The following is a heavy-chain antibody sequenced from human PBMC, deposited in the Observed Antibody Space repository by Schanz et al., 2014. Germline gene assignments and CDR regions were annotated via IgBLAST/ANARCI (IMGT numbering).Heavy chain of an antibody. CDR3: ARDGEAAAGCDY. V-gene: IGHV3-23*04. Sequence: EVQLAESGGGLVQPGGSLRLSCASSGFSFTTYAMSWVRQAPGKGLEWVSVIGVDGTTTYYADSVKGRFTISRDNSKNTLYLQMNSLRPEDTAVYYCARDGEAAAGCDYWGQGTLVTVSS. CDR2: IGVDGTTT. D-gene: IGHD6-13*01. CDR1: GFSFTTYA. J-gene: IGHJ4*02.